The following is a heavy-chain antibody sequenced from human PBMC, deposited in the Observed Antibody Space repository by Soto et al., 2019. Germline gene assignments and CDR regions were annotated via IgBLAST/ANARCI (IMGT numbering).Heavy chain of an antibody. Sequence: QVQLVQSGAEVKKPGASVKISCKASGYTFTSYYMHWVRQAPGQGLEWMGIINPSGDSTNYAQKFQGRVTMTRDTSTSTVYMELSRLRSEDTAVYYCARPLPGRYNWFDPWGQGTLVTVSS. D-gene: IGHD2-21*02. CDR2: INPSGDST. J-gene: IGHJ5*02. CDR1: GYTFTSYY. V-gene: IGHV1-46*01. CDR3: ARPLPGRYNWFDP.